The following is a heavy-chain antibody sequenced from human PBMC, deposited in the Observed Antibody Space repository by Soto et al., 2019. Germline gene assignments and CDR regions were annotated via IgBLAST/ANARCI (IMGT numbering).Heavy chain of an antibody. Sequence: GGSLRLSCAASGFTFSSYGMHWVRQAPGKGLEWVAVISYDGSNKYYADSVKGRFTISRDNSKNTLYLQMNSLRAEDTAVYYCAKDEPPSVTMVRGISYYGMDVWGQGTTVTVSS. V-gene: IGHV3-30*18. D-gene: IGHD3-10*01. CDR1: GFTFSSYG. J-gene: IGHJ6*02. CDR2: ISYDGSNK. CDR3: AKDEPPSVTMVRGISYYGMDV.